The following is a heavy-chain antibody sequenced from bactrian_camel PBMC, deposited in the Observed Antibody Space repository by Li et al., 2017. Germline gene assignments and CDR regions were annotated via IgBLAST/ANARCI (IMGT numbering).Heavy chain of an antibody. V-gene: IGHV3S53*01. D-gene: IGHD3*01. CDR3: AAGYTVLDLPGNEGYCPPTQ. CDR1: DFTTTTNC. CDR2: IDSDGVP. J-gene: IGHJ4*01. Sequence: HVQLVESGGGSVQDGGSLRLSCVVSDFTTTTNCMGWFRQAAGMEREGVGYIDSDGVPDYTDSVKDRFTISQDSAGNMLTLQMTGLKPEDTANYYCAAGYTVLDLPGNEGYCPPTQRGQGTQVTVS.